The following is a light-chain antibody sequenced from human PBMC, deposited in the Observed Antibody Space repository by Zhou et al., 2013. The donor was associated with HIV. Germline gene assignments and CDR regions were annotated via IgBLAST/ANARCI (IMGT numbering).Light chain of an antibody. V-gene: IGKV1-5*03. J-gene: IGKJ3*01. CDR2: KAS. Sequence: DIQMTQSPSSVSASVGDRITITCRASQGISKWLAWYQQKPGEAPKILIYKASTLQTGVPSRFSGSGYGTEFTLVVSSLHPDDAATYFCQQYNAYPLTFGPGTKVEIK. CDR1: QGISKW. CDR3: QQYNAYPLT.